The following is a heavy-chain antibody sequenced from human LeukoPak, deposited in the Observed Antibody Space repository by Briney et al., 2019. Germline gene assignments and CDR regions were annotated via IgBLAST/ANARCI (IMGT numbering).Heavy chain of an antibody. CDR1: GFTVSSNY. CDR3: ARVGYSYGYFYYFDY. V-gene: IGHV3-53*01. Sequence: GGSLRLSCAASGFTVSSNYMSWVRQAPGKGLEWISVIYSGGSTYYADSVKGRFTISRDNSKNTLYLQMNSLRAEDTAVHYCARVGYSYGYFYYFDYWGQGTLVTVSS. J-gene: IGHJ4*02. CDR2: IYSGGST. D-gene: IGHD5-18*01.